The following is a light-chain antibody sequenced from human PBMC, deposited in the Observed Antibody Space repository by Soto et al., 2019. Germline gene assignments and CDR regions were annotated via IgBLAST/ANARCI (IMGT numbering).Light chain of an antibody. V-gene: IGKV3-20*01. CDR2: GVS. CDR3: QQYGSSPLIT. J-gene: IGKJ5*01. Sequence: EILLTQSPGTLSLSPGQRATLSCGASQRLSASDVAWYQQKAGQAPKILIYGVSNRAPGIPDRFTGSGSGADFTLTITRLEPEDFAVYHCQQYGSSPLITFGQGTRLEI. CDR1: QRLSASD.